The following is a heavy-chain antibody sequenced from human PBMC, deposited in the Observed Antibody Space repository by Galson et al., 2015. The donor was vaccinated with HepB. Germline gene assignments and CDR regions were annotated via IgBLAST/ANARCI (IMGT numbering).Heavy chain of an antibody. J-gene: IGHJ5*02. D-gene: IGHD6-13*01. CDR3: AREKSLSLEFERYSSSPVGGTWFDP. V-gene: IGHV1-18*04. Sequence: SVKVSCKASGYTFTSYGISWVRQAPGQGLEWMGWISAYNGNTNYAQKLQGRVTMTTDTSTSTAYMELRSLRSDDTAVYYCAREKSLSLEFERYSSSPVGGTWFDPWGQGTLVTVSS. CDR1: GYTFTSYG. CDR2: ISAYNGNT.